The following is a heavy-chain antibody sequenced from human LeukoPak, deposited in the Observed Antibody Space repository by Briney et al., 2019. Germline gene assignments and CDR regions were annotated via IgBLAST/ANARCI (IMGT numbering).Heavy chain of an antibody. CDR3: ARVEYSSGYYGFDY. CDR2: ISSSSSYI. V-gene: IGHV3-21*01. J-gene: IGHJ4*02. Sequence: TPGGSLRLSCAASGFTFSSYSMNWVRQAPGKGLEWVSSISSSSSYIYYADSVKGRFTISRGNAKNSLYLQMNSLRAEDTAVYYCARVEYSSGYYGFDYWGQGTLVTVSS. CDR1: GFTFSSYS. D-gene: IGHD3-22*01.